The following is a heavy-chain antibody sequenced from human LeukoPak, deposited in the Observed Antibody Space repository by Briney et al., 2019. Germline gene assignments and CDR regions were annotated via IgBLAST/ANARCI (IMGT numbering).Heavy chain of an antibody. CDR2: ISDRGDIT. D-gene: IGHD1-26*01. CDR1: GFTFSSYA. CDR3: AKDGDNSGFDY. V-gene: IGHV3-23*01. Sequence: GGSLRLSCAASGFTFSSYAMSWVRQNPGRGLEWVSAISDRGDITYYADSVKGRFTVSRDNSKNTLYLQMDSLRAEDTAVYYCAKDGDNSGFDYWGQGTLVTVSS. J-gene: IGHJ4*02.